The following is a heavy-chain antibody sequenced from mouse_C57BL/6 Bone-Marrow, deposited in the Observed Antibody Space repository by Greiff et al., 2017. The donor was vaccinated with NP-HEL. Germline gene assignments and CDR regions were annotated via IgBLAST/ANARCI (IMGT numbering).Heavy chain of an antibody. V-gene: IGHV1-72*01. CDR3: ARYYYGSSSFDY. CDR2: IHPNSGGT. Sequence: MESCKASGYTFTRYLMHWVKQRPGRGLEWIGRIHPNSGGTKYNEKFKSKATLTVDKTSSTAYMQLNSLTSEDSAVYYCARYYYGSSSFDYWGQGTTLTVSS. J-gene: IGHJ2*01. D-gene: IGHD1-1*01. CDR1: GYTFTRYL.